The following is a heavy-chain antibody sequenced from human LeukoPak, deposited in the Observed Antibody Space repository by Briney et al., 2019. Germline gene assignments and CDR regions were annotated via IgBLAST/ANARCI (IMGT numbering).Heavy chain of an antibody. Sequence: SETLSLTCAVYGGSFSGYYWSWIRQPPGKGLEWIGEINHSGSTYYNPSLKSRVTISVDTSKNQFSLKLSSVTAADTAVCYCARSPGAAAGTWLLYFDYWGQGTLVTVSS. CDR2: INHSGST. CDR3: ARSPGAAAGTWLLYFDY. J-gene: IGHJ4*02. D-gene: IGHD6-13*01. V-gene: IGHV4-34*01. CDR1: GGSFSGYY.